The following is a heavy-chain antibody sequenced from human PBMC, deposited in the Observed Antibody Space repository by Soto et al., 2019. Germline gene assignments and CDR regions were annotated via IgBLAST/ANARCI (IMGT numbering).Heavy chain of an antibody. J-gene: IGHJ4*02. CDR1: GFTLGAYS. D-gene: IGHD1-26*01. Sequence: EVQLVESGGGVVQPGGSLRLSCVVSGFTLGAYSMNWVRQAPGKGLEWVSYISDSGSRMYYADSVKGRFTISRDSARNSLFLQMNSMRAEDAAYYYGAPQGLGATGYLYWGQGTLVTVSS. CDR3: APQGLGATGYLY. V-gene: IGHV3-48*01. CDR2: ISDSGSRM.